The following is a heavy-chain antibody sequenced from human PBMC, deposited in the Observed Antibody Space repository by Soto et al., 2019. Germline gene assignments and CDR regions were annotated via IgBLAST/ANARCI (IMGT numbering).Heavy chain of an antibody. V-gene: IGHV5-51*01. CDR2: IYPGDSDT. CDR3: AASICYYGMDV. J-gene: IGHJ6*02. Sequence: PGEALKISCKGSGYTFTNYWIGWVRQMPGKSLEWMGIIYPGDSDTKYNPSFQGQVTISADKSITTTYLRWTSLKASDTAIYYCAASICYYGMDVWGQGTTVTVSS. CDR1: GYTFTNYW.